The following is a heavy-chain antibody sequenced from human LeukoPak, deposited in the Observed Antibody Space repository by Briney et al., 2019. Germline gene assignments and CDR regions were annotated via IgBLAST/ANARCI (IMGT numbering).Heavy chain of an antibody. CDR2: INHSGST. D-gene: IGHD4-23*01. Sequence: SETLSLTCAVSGGSFSGYYWSWIRQPPGKGLEWIGEINHSGSTNYNPSLKSRVTISVDTSKNQFSLKLSSVTAADTAVYYCARGRYGGNSGARPGVFDYWGQGTLVTVSS. V-gene: IGHV4-34*01. CDR1: GGSFSGYY. CDR3: ARGRYGGNSGARPGVFDY. J-gene: IGHJ4*02.